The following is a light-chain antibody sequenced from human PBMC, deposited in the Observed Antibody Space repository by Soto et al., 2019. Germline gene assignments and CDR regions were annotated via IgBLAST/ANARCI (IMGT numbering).Light chain of an antibody. J-gene: IGLJ2*01. CDR3: SSYAGSNNLL. CDR2: EVS. CDR1: SSDVGGYNY. V-gene: IGLV2-8*01. Sequence: QSVLTQPPSASGSPGQSVTISCTGTSSDVGGYNYVSWYQQHPGKAPKLMIYEVSKRPSGVPDRFSGSKSGNPASLTVSGLQAEDEADYYCSSYAGSNNLLFGGGTKLTVL.